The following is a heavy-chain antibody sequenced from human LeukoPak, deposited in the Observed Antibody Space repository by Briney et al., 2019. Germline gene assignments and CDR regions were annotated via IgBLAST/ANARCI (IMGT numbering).Heavy chain of an antibody. CDR2: IYYSGST. Sequence: SETLSLTCTVSGGSLSPYHWGWIRQPPGKELQWTGYIYYSGSTNYNPSLNSRVTISVDTSKNQFSLRLSSVTAADTVIYYCARAVSGRFDYWGQGTLVTVSS. V-gene: IGHV4-59*08. CDR1: GGSLSPYH. D-gene: IGHD6-19*01. J-gene: IGHJ4*02. CDR3: ARAVSGRFDY.